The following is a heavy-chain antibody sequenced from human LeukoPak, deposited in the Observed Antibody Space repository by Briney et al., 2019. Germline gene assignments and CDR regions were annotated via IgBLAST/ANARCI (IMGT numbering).Heavy chain of an antibody. V-gene: IGHV3-15*01. CDR3: TTDLVSEYDILTASFDY. CDR1: GFTFSNAW. D-gene: IGHD3-9*01. J-gene: IGHJ4*02. Sequence: GGSLRLSCAASGFTFSNAWMSWVRQAPGKGLEWVGRIKSKTDGGTTDYAAPVKGRFTISRDDSKNTLYLQMNSLKTEDTAVYYCTTDLVSEYDILTASFDYWGQGTLVTVSS. CDR2: IKSKTDGGTT.